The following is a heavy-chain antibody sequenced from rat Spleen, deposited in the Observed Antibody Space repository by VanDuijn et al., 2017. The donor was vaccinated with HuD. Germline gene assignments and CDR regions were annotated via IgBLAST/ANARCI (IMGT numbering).Heavy chain of an antibody. V-gene: IGHV5S10*01. J-gene: IGHJ2*01. D-gene: IGHD1-12*02. CDR2: IIYDGSST. Sequence: EVQLVESGGGLVQPGNSLKLSCAASGFTFSDYAMAWVRQSPKKGLEWVATIIYDGSSTDYRDAVMGRFTISRDNAKSTLYLQMYSLRSDDTATYYCATHQGMVVITPFDYWGQGVMVTVSS. CDR1: GFTFSDYA. CDR3: ATHQGMVVITPFDY.